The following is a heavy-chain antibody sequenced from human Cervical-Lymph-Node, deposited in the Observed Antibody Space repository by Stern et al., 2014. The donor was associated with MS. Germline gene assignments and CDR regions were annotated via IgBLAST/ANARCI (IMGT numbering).Heavy chain of an antibody. CDR2: TRIKANSYTT. Sequence: EVQLVESGGGLVQPGGSLRLSCAASGFTFSDHYMDWVRQAPGKGLEWVGRTRIKANSYTTEYAASVKGRFTISRDDSKNSLYLQMNSLKTEDTAVYYCARGGLLYFDYWGQGTLVTVSS. J-gene: IGHJ4*02. CDR3: ARGGLLYFDY. V-gene: IGHV3-72*01. D-gene: IGHD2-21*02. CDR1: GFTFSDHY.